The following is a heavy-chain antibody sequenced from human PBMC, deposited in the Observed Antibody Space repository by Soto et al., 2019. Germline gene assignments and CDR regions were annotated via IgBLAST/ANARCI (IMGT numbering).Heavy chain of an antibody. D-gene: IGHD6-19*01. CDR3: ARQSIIDSGWYYLDY. J-gene: IGHJ4*02. V-gene: IGHV4-39*01. Sequence: KASETLSLTCTVSGGSISSSSYYWGWIRQPPGKGLEWIGSIYYSGSTYYNPSLKSRVTISVDTSKNQFSLKLSSVTAADTAVYYCARQSIIDSGWYYLDYWGQGTLVTVSS. CDR2: IYYSGST. CDR1: GGSISSSSYY.